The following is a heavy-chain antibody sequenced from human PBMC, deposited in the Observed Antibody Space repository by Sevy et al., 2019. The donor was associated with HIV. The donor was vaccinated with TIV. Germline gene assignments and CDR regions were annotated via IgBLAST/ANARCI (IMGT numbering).Heavy chain of an antibody. CDR1: GFTFSRAW. V-gene: IGHV3-15*01. Sequence: GGSLRLSCTASGFTFSRAWMSWVRQAPGKGLEWVGRIKSEFDGGAIDYAAPVKGRFSISRKDSKNTVYLQMNSLKTEDTAVYYCITDPAYRGYDEEVINYYFYGMDVWGQGTTVTVSS. D-gene: IGHD5-12*01. CDR2: IKSEFDGGAI. CDR3: ITDPAYRGYDEEVINYYFYGMDV. J-gene: IGHJ6*02.